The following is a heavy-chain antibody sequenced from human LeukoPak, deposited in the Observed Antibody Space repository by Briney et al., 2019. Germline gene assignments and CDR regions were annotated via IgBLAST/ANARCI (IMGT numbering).Heavy chain of an antibody. CDR1: GGSISSGDYY. Sequence: MSSETLSLTCTVSGGSISSGDYYWSWIRQPPGKGLEWIGYIYYSGSTYYNPSLKSRVTISVDTSKNQFSLKLSSVTAADTAVYYCARGRVGCFDYWGQGTLVTVSS. CDR3: ARGRVGCFDY. CDR2: IYYSGST. V-gene: IGHV4-30-4*01. D-gene: IGHD1-26*01. J-gene: IGHJ4*02.